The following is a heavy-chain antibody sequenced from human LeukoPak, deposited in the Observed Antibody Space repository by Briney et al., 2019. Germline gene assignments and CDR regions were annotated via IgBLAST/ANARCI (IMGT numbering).Heavy chain of an antibody. V-gene: IGHV4-34*01. D-gene: IGHD6-13*01. CDR3: ARSLVRYLFDY. J-gene: IGHJ4*02. Sequence: PSETLSLTCAVYGGSFSGYYWSWIRQPPGKGLEWIGEINHSGSTNYNPSLKSRVTISVDTSKNQFSLKLGSVTAADTAVYYCARSLVRYLFDYWGQGTLVTVSS. CDR2: INHSGST. CDR1: GGSFSGYY.